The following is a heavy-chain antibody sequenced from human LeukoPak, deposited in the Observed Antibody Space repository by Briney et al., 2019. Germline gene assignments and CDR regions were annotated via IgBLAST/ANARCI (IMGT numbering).Heavy chain of an antibody. V-gene: IGHV1-18*01. D-gene: IGHD2-2*01. CDR1: GYTFTSYG. Sequence: ASVKVSCKASGYTFTSYGISWVRQAPGQGLEWMGWISAYSGNANYAQNLQGRVTMTTDTSTSTAYMELRSLTSDDTVVYCCARDVWPYCGRPNCYLVSDPWGQGTLVSVSS. CDR3: ARDVWPYCGRPNCYLVSDP. CDR2: ISAYSGNA. J-gene: IGHJ5*02.